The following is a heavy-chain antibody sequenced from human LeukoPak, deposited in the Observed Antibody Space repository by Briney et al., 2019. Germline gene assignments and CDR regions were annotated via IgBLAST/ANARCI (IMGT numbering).Heavy chain of an antibody. D-gene: IGHD3-10*01. J-gene: IGHJ4*02. CDR2: FDPEDGET. V-gene: IGHV1-24*01. Sequence: ASVKVSCKVSGYTLTELSMHWVRQAPGKGLEWMGGFDPEDGETIYAQKFQGRVTMTEDTSTDTAYMELSSLRSEDTAAYYCASSPESLWFGEFVYWGQGTLVTVSS. CDR1: GYTLTELS. CDR3: ASSPESLWFGEFVY.